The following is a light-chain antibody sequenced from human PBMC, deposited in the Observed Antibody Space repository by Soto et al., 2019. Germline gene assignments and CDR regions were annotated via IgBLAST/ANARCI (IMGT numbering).Light chain of an antibody. CDR2: GAS. V-gene: IGKV1-5*02. Sequence: DIQMTQSHSTLFASVGDRVIIVCRASQSVSDWLAWYQQRPGKAPKVLIYGASGLDSGVPSRFRGSGSGTEFTLTISSLRPDDFATYYCQQYNSYPWTFGQGTNVEMK. J-gene: IGKJ1*01. CDR3: QQYNSYPWT. CDR1: QSVSDW.